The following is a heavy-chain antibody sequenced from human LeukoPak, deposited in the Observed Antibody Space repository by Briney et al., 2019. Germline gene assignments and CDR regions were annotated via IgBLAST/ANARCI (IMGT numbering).Heavy chain of an antibody. CDR2: VNLQGST. Sequence: SETLSLTCDVSGGSITQTNYWPWVRQPPGKGLEWIGEVNLQGSTNYNPSLMGRVAISVDTSENHVSLQLTSVTAADTAVYYCAREGGPYRPLDYSGQGTLVTVS. D-gene: IGHD3-16*01. CDR1: GGSITQTNY. J-gene: IGHJ4*02. V-gene: IGHV4-4*02. CDR3: AREGGPYRPLDY.